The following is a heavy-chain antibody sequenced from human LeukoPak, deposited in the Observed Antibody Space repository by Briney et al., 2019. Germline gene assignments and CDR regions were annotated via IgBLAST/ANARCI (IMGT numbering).Heavy chain of an antibody. CDR1: GFIFSSYG. J-gene: IGHJ4*02. D-gene: IGHD3-10*01. CDR2: ISGSGGST. V-gene: IGHV3-23*01. CDR3: AKTRGSGPFDY. Sequence: GGSLRLSCAASGFIFSSYGMSWVRQAPGKGLEWVSAISGSGGSTYYADSVKGRFTISRDNSKNTLYLQMNNLRAEDTAVYYCAKTRGSGPFDYWGQGTLVTVSS.